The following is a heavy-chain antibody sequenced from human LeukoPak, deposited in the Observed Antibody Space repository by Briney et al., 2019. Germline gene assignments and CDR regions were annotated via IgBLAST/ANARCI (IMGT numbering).Heavy chain of an antibody. CDR1: GFTFSSYA. Sequence: GSLRLSCAASGFTFSSYAMSWVRQAPGRGLEWVSAISGSGGSSYYADSVKGRFTISRDNSKDTLYLQMNSLRAEDTAVYYCAKAEGMVTTFYYYYYGMDVWGQGTTVTVSS. CDR3: AKAEGMVTTFYYYYYGMDV. J-gene: IGHJ6*02. V-gene: IGHV3-23*01. CDR2: ISGSGGSS. D-gene: IGHD4-17*01.